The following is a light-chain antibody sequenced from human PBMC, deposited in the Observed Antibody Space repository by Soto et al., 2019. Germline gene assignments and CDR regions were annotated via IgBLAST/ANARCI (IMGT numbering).Light chain of an antibody. V-gene: IGKV3-11*01. CDR2: DAS. CDR3: QQRSNWPPWT. J-gene: IGKJ1*01. Sequence: EIVLTQSPVTLSLSPGERATLSCRASQSVSSYLAWYQQKPGQAPRLLIYDASNRATGIPARFSGSGSGTDFTLTISSLEPEHFAVYYCQQRSNWPPWTFGQGTKVEIK. CDR1: QSVSSY.